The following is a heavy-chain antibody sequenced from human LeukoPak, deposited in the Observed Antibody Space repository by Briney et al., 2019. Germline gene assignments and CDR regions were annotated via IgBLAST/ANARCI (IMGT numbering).Heavy chain of an antibody. CDR1: GFTFSSYE. Sequence: PGGSLRLSCAASGFTFSSYEMNWVRQAPGKGLEWVSYISSSGSTIYYADSVKGRFTISRDNAKNSLYLQMNSLRAEDTAVYYCAKDSGEYSYGHPLGWFDPWGQGTLVTVSS. CDR3: AKDSGEYSYGHPLGWFDP. CDR2: ISSSGSTI. J-gene: IGHJ5*02. V-gene: IGHV3-48*03. D-gene: IGHD5-18*01.